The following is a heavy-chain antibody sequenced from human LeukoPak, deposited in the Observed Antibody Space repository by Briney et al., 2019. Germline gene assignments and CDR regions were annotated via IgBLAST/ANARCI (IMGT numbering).Heavy chain of an antibody. J-gene: IGHJ3*02. CDR1: GFTFSSYW. CDR2: IKQDGSEK. CDR3: ASPYYYDSSGGNDAFDI. D-gene: IGHD3-22*01. V-gene: IGHV3-7*01. Sequence: GGSLRLSCAASGFTFSSYWMSWVRQAPGKGLEWVANIKQDGSEKYYVDSVKGRFTISRDNAKNSLYLRMNSLRAEDTAVYYCASPYYYDSSGGNDAFDIWGQGTMVTVSS.